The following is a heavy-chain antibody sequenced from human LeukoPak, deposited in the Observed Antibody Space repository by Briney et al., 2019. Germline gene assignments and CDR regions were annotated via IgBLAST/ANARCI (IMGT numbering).Heavy chain of an antibody. CDR1: GGSISDNDYS. Sequence: SETLSLTCNVSGGSISDNDYSWDWIRQPPGKGLEWMGCIHYSGTTYSNPSLKSRISISVDTSKSQFSLKLRSVTAADTAVYYCERRYYFVSGSYYPFDFWGQGTLVTVSS. CDR2: IHYSGTT. J-gene: IGHJ4*02. V-gene: IGHV4-39*01. CDR3: ERRYYFVSGSYYPFDF. D-gene: IGHD3-10*01.